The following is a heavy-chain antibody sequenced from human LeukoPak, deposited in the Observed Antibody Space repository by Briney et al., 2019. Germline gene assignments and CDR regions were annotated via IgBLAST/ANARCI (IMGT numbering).Heavy chain of an antibody. CDR1: GGSISINNFW. V-gene: IGHV4-39*07. CDR2: VYYSGST. CDR3: ARGGSGYYSIFDY. J-gene: IGHJ4*02. D-gene: IGHD3-22*01. Sequence: SETLSLTCSISGGSISINNFWWGWIRQSPGKAMEWVGSVYYSGSTYYNPSLTRRLTMSVDTSKNQFSLKLSSVTAADTAVYYCARGGSGYYSIFDYWGQGTLVTVSS.